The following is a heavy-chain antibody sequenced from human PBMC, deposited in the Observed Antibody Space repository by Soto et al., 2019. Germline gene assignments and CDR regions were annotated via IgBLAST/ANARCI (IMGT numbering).Heavy chain of an antibody. D-gene: IGHD6-19*01. CDR3: ARAGGGYSSARGDYGMDV. V-gene: IGHV3-48*02. CDR1: GFTFSSYS. CDR2: ISSSSSTI. J-gene: IGHJ6*02. Sequence: PGGSLRLSCAASGFTFSSYSMNWVRQAPGKGLEWVSYISSSSSTIYYADSVKGRFTISRDNAKNSLYLQMNSLRDEDTAVYYCARAGGGYSSARGDYGMDVWGQGTTVTVSS.